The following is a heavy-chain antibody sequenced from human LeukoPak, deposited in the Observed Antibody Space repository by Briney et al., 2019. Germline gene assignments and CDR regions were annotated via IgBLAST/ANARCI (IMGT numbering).Heavy chain of an antibody. CDR3: ATESRRGAFDI. V-gene: IGHV1-8*01. Sequence: ASVKVSCKASGYTFTSYDINWVRQATGQGLEWMGWMNPNSGNTGYAQKFQGRVTMTEETSADTAYMELSSLRSEDTGVYYCATESRRGAFDIWGQGTMVTVSS. CDR1: GYTFTSYD. J-gene: IGHJ3*02. CDR2: MNPNSGNT.